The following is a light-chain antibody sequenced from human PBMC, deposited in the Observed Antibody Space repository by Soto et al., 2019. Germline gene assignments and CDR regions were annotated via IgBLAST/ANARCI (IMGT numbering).Light chain of an antibody. V-gene: IGLV2-14*01. CDR2: DVS. CDR1: SSDVGGYNY. CDR3: SSYTSSSTVV. Sequence: QSALTQPASVSGSPGQSITISCTGTSSDVGGYNYVSWYQQHPAKAPKLMIYDVSNRPSGVSNRFSGSKSGNTASLTISGLQDDDEADYYCSSYTSSSTVVFGGGTKLTVL. J-gene: IGLJ2*01.